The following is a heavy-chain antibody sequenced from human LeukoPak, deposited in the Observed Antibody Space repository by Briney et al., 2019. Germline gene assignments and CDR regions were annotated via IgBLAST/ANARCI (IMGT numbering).Heavy chain of an antibody. D-gene: IGHD1-26*01. J-gene: IGHJ4*02. CDR1: GFPFSSYS. Sequence: PGRSLRLSCAASGFPFSSYSMHWVRQAPGKGLEWVGVIRSKAYGGTAEYAASVKGRFTISRDDSKSIAYLQMSSLKTEDTAVYYCTSDEGEDTSYWGQGTLVTVSS. CDR2: IRSKAYGGTA. CDR3: TSDEGEDTSY. V-gene: IGHV3-49*04.